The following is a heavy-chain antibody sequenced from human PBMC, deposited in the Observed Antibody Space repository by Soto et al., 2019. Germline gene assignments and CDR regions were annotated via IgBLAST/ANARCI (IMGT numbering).Heavy chain of an antibody. D-gene: IGHD1-26*01. V-gene: IGHV3-30*18. Sequence: GGSLRLSCAASGFTFSSYAMHWVRQAPGKGLEWVAVISYDGSNKYYADSVKGRFTISRDNSKNTLYLQMNSLRAEDTAVYYCAKSPGSGSYGLFDYWGQGTLVTVSS. CDR3: AKSPGSGSYGLFDY. CDR1: GFTFSSYA. CDR2: ISYDGSNK. J-gene: IGHJ4*02.